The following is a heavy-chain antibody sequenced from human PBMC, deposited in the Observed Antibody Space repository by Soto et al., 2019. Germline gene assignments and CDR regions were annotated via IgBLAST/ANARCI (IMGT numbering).Heavy chain of an antibody. CDR2: IYWDDDK. CDR1: GFSLYTGGVG. Sequence: QITLKESGPTLVKPTQTLTLTCTFSGFSLYTGGVGVAWIRQPPGKALEWLALIYWDDDKRYSPSLKSRLTITKDTSKRQVFLTMTNIDPVDTATYYFTHTDSRTSLALDYWGQGTLVTVSS. J-gene: IGHJ4*02. V-gene: IGHV2-5*02. CDR3: THTDSRTSLALDY. D-gene: IGHD2-21*02.